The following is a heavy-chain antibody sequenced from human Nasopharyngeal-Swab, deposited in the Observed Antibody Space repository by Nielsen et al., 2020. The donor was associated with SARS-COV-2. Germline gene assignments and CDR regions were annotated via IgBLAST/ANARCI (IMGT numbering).Heavy chain of an antibody. V-gene: IGHV4-34*01. Sequence: SETLSLTCAVFGGSFSNYYWTWIRQPPGKALAWIGEIKYGGSSNYNPSLKSRVTMSLDTSKNQFSLELSSVTAADPAVYYCARGAPSSYWFDPWGQGTLVTVSS. CDR2: IKYGGSS. CDR1: GGSFSNYY. J-gene: IGHJ5*02. CDR3: ARGAPSSYWFDP.